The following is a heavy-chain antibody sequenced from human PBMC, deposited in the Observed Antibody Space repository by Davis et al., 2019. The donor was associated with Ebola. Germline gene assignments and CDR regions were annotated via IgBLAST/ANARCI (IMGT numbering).Heavy chain of an antibody. Sequence: PGGSLRLSCTASGFTFGDYAMSWVRQAPGKGLEWVGFIRSKAYGGTTEYAASVKGRFTISSDDSKSIAYLQMNSLKTEDTAVYYCTRGPGYYCSGSYRAGYYYYYGMDVWGQGTTVTVSS. CDR2: IRSKAYGGTT. V-gene: IGHV3-49*04. CDR3: TRGPGYYCSGSYRAGYYYYYGMDV. J-gene: IGHJ6*02. CDR1: GFTFGDYA. D-gene: IGHD3-10*01.